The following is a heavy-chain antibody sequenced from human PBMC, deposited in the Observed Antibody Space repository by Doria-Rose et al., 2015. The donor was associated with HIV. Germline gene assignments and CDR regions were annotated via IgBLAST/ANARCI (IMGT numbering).Heavy chain of an antibody. CDR1: GVSLSSPGMG. J-gene: IGHJ4*02. Sequence: ESGPVLVKPTETLTLTCTVSGVSLSSPGMGVSWIRQPPGKALEWPANIFSDDERSYKTSLKSRLTISRGTSKRQVVLTMTDMDPVDTATYYCARIKSSRWYHKYYVDFWGQGTLVIVSA. CDR2: IFSDDER. V-gene: IGHV2-26*01. D-gene: IGHD6-13*01. CDR3: ARIKSSRWYHKYYVDF.